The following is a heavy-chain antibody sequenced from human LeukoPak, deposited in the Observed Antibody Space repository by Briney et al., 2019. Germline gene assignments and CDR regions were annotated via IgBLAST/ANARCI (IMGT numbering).Heavy chain of an antibody. CDR1: GYTFTGYY. CDR3: AKAILGITFGGVIVSGAFDI. J-gene: IGHJ3*02. CDR2: IIPIFGTA. V-gene: IGHV1-69*13. D-gene: IGHD3-16*02. Sequence: ASVKVSCKASGYTFTGYYMHWVRQAPGQGLEWMGGIIPIFGTANYAQKFQGRVTITADESTSTAYMELSSLRSEDTAVYYCAKAILGITFGGVIVSGAFDIWGQGTMVTVSS.